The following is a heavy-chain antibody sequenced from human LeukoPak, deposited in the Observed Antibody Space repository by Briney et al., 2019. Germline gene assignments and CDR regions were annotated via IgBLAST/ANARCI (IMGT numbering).Heavy chain of an antibody. D-gene: IGHD3-22*01. Sequence: GGSLRLSCAASGFTFSSYGMHWVRQAPGKGLEWVAVIYYDGTNKYYADSLKGRFTISRDNSKNTLYLHMNSLRAEDTAVYYCARVSLSLDDSPGYYYLYYYAMDVWGQGTTVTVSS. V-gene: IGHV3-33*01. CDR3: ARVSLSLDDSPGYYYLYYYAMDV. CDR1: GFTFSSYG. CDR2: IYYDGTNK. J-gene: IGHJ6*02.